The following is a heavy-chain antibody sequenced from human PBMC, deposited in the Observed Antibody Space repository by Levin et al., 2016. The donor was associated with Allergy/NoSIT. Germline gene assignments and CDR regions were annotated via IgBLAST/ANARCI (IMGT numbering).Heavy chain of an antibody. Sequence: GESLKISCAASGFTFSSYWMSWVRQAPGKGLEWVANIKQDGSEKYYVDSVKGRFTISRDNAKNSLYLQMNSLRAEDTAVYYCARAYEAMDWFDPWGQGTLVTVSS. V-gene: IGHV3-7*01. CDR1: GFTFSSYW. CDR2: IKQDGSEK. J-gene: IGHJ5*02. CDR3: ARAYEAMDWFDP. D-gene: IGHD3-3*01.